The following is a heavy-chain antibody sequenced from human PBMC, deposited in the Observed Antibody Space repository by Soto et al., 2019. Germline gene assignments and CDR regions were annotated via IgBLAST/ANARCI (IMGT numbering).Heavy chain of an antibody. CDR2: IRSKGSSYAT. CDR1: GFSFSASA. V-gene: IGHV3-73*01. Sequence: EVQLVESGGGLVQPGGSLKLSCAASGFSFSASAIHWVRQASGKGLEWVGRIRSKGSSYATEYAASVKGRFTISRDDSKSTAYLQMNSLRTDDTAVYYCTSRARITMRVDYWGQGTLVTVSS. D-gene: IGHD3-22*01. CDR3: TSRARITMRVDY. J-gene: IGHJ4*02.